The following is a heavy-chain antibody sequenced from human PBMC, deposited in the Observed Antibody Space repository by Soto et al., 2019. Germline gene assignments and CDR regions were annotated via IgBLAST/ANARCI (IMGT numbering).Heavy chain of an antibody. D-gene: IGHD3-3*01. J-gene: IGHJ6*02. V-gene: IGHV1-46*01. CDR3: RRYFGVVTKNEFYYYYGMDV. CDR2: INPSGGYT. CDR1: GYTFSSYY. Sequence: ASVKVSCKASGYTFSSYYMNWVRQAPGQGLEWLGIINPSGGYTTYTQRFLGRVNMTSDTSTSTAYIEMSSLRSEDTAVYYCRRYFGVVTKNEFYYYYGMDVWGQGTTVTVSS.